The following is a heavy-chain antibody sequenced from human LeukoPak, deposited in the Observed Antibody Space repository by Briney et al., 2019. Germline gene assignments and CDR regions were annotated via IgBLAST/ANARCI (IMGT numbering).Heavy chain of an antibody. V-gene: IGHV3-23*01. J-gene: IGHJ1*01. CDR1: GFTFSSYA. D-gene: IGHD2-2*01. Sequence: PGGSLRLSCAASGFTFSSYAMSWVRQAPGKGLEWVSAISGSGGSTYYADSVKGRFTISRDNSKNTLYLQMNSLRAEDTAVYYCAKVTVVPAATPAEYFQHWGQGTLVTVSP. CDR2: ISGSGGST. CDR3: AKVTVVPAATPAEYFQH.